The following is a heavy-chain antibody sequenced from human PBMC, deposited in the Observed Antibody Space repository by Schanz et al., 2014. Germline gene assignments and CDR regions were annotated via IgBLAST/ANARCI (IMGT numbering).Heavy chain of an antibody. D-gene: IGHD1-7*01. CDR1: GFTFSTYW. J-gene: IGHJ4*02. Sequence: EVQLVESGGGLVQPGGSLRLSCAASGFTFSTYWMSWVRQAPGKGLEWVANIKQDESERSYVDSVKGRFTISRDNAKNSLYLQMNSLRAEDTAVYYCARDHLDLIHDYWGQGTLVTVSS. CDR2: IKQDESER. CDR3: ARDHLDLIHDY. V-gene: IGHV3-7*01.